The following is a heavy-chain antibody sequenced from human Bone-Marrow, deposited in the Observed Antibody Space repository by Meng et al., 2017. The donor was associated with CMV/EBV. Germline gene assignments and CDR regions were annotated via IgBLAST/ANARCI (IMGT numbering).Heavy chain of an antibody. V-gene: IGHV3-49*04. CDR3: TRVYYYDSSG. Sequence: GGSLRLSCTASGFTFGDYAMSWVRQAPGKGLEWVGFIRSKAYGGTTEYAASVKGRFTIPRDDSKSIAYLQMNSLKTEDTAVYYCTRVYYYDSSGWGQGTLVTVSS. J-gene: IGHJ4*02. CDR1: GFTFGDYA. CDR2: IRSKAYGGTT. D-gene: IGHD3-22*01.